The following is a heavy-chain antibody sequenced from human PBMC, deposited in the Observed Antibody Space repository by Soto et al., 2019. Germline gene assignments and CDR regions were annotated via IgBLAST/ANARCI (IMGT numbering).Heavy chain of an antibody. Sequence: ASVRVSCKASGYTFGNNDISWVRQATGQGLEWMGWMNPNSGNTGYAQKFQGRVSMTRNTSITTAYLELSSLRSDDTAIYYCARMATSGTLNWFDPWGQGTLVTVSS. CDR3: ARMATSGTLNWFDP. CDR1: GYTFGNND. V-gene: IGHV1-8*01. CDR2: MNPNSGNT. J-gene: IGHJ5*02.